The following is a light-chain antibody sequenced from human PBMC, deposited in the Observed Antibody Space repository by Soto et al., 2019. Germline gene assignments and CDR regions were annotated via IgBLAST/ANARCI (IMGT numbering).Light chain of an antibody. Sequence: DVQMTQSPSTLSASVGDRVTITCRANQDVSSWLAWYQQKPGKAPKLLIYDASSLESGVPPRFSGSGSGTEFTLTISSLQPDDFATYYCQQYYLYWTFGQGTKVDIK. CDR2: DAS. V-gene: IGKV1-5*01. CDR1: QDVSSW. J-gene: IGKJ1*01. CDR3: QQYYLYWT.